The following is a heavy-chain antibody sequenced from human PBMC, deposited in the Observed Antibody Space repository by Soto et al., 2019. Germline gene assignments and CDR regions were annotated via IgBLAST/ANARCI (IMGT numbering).Heavy chain of an antibody. D-gene: IGHD3-3*01. CDR1: GGSISSYY. Sequence: SETLSLTYTVSGGSISSYYWSWIRQPPGKGLEWIGYIYYSGSTNYNPSLKSRVTISVDTSKNQFSLKLSSVTAADTAVYYCARQQELTYYDFWSGYYIWFDPWGQGTLVTVSS. V-gene: IGHV4-59*08. CDR3: ARQQELTYYDFWSGYYIWFDP. CDR2: IYYSGST. J-gene: IGHJ5*02.